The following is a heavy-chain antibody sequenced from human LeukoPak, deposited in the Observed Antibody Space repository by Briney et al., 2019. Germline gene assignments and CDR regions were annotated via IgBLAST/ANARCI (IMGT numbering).Heavy chain of an antibody. CDR3: AKVGLRLGGDY. CDR1: EFTFSTYS. J-gene: IGHJ4*02. D-gene: IGHD4-17*01. V-gene: IGHV3-21*04. Sequence: GGSLRLSCAASEFTFSTYSMNWVRQAPGKGLEWVSSISPSGTFIYYADSVKGRFTISRDNSKNTLYLQMNSLRAEDTAVYYCAKVGLRLGGDYWGQGTLVTVSS. CDR2: ISPSGTFI.